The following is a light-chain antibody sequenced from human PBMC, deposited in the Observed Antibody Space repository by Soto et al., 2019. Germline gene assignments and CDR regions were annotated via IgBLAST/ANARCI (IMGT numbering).Light chain of an antibody. V-gene: IGKV3-20*01. Sequence: EIVLTQSPGTLSLSPGERATLSCRASQSVSSSYLAWYQQKPGQAPRLLIYGASSRATGLPDRFSGSGSGTDFNLTISRLEPEDFAVYYCQQYGSSPPRLTFGGGTKVEIK. CDR3: QQYGSSPPRLT. CDR1: QSVSSSY. CDR2: GAS. J-gene: IGKJ4*01.